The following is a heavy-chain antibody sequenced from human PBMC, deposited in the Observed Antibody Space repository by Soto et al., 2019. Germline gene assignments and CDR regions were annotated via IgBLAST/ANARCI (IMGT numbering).Heavy chain of an antibody. V-gene: IGHV4-4*02. CDR1: GASISTSNW. CDR3: ARGPYSNSANWLDP. J-gene: IGHJ5*02. CDR2: IYHSGDS. Sequence: QVQLQESGPGLVRPSGTLSLTCTVSGASISTSNWWNWVRQSPGKGLEWIGEIYHSGDSNFNPSLKCRVFISLDKSKNQFSLKLTSLTAADTVVYFCARGPYSNSANWLDPWGQGILVTVSS. D-gene: IGHD4-4*01.